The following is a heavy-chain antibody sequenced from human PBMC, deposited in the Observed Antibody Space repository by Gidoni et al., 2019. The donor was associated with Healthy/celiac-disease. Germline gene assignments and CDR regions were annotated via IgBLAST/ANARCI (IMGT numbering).Heavy chain of an antibody. CDR2: IKQDESEK. CDR3: AREWGLAGTARYFDY. V-gene: IGHV3-7*03. J-gene: IGHJ4*02. D-gene: IGHD6-19*01. Sequence: EVQLVESGGGLVQPGGSLRLSCAASGFTFSSYWMSWVRQAPGKGLEWVANIKQDESEKYYVDSVKGRFTISRDNAKNSLYLQMNSLRAEDTAVYYCAREWGLAGTARYFDYWGQGTLVTVSS. CDR1: GFTFSSYW.